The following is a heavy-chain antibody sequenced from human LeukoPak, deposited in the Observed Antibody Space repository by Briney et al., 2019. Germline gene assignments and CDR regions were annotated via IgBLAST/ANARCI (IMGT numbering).Heavy chain of an antibody. Sequence: SETLSLTCAVYGGSFSGYYWSWIRQPPGKGLEWIGEINHSGSTNYNPSLKSRVTISVDTSKNQFSLKLSSVTAADTAVYYCARGFRFRFDPWGQRTLVTVSS. CDR3: ARGFRFRFDP. J-gene: IGHJ5*02. CDR1: GGSFSGYY. D-gene: IGHD2/OR15-2a*01. CDR2: INHSGST. V-gene: IGHV4-34*01.